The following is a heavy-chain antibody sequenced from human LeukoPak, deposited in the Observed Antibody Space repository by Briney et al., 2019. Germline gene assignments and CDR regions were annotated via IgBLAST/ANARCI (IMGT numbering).Heavy chain of an antibody. J-gene: IGHJ6*02. CDR1: GYTFTSNY. V-gene: IGHV1-46*01. Sequence: ASVKVSCKASGYTFTSNYIHWVRQAPGQGLEWMGIINPSAGSTTYAQKFQGRVTMTRDTSTSTADMELSSLGSEDTAVYYCARDLTGDPHYYFYYGMDVWGQGTTVTVSS. D-gene: IGHD7-27*01. CDR2: INPSAGST. CDR3: ARDLTGDPHYYFYYGMDV.